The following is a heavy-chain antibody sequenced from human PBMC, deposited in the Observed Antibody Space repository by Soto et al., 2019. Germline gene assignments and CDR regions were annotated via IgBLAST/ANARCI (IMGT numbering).Heavy chain of an antibody. J-gene: IGHJ3*02. CDR1: GFTFSSLA. CDR2: ISGSGGST. V-gene: IGHV3-23*01. D-gene: IGHD3-3*01. Sequence: GSLRLSCAASGFTFSSLAMSWVRQAPGKGLEWVSAISGSGGSTYYADSVKGRFTISRDNSKNTLYLQMNSLRAEDTAVYYCAKDLTFGVAPDAFDIWGQGTMVTVSS. CDR3: AKDLTFGVAPDAFDI.